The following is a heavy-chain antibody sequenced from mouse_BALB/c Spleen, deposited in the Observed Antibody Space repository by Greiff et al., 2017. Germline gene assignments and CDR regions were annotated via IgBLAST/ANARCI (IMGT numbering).Heavy chain of an antibody. CDR2: IAPGSGST. Sequence: DLVKPGASVKLSCKASGYTFTSYWINWIKQRPGQGLEWIGRIAPGSGSTYYNDMFKGKATLTVDTSSSTAYIQLSSLSSEDSAVYFCARSNWEGTWFAYWGQGTLVTVSA. J-gene: IGHJ3*01. CDR3: ARSNWEGTWFAY. D-gene: IGHD4-1*01. CDR1: GYTFTSYW. V-gene: IGHV1S41*01.